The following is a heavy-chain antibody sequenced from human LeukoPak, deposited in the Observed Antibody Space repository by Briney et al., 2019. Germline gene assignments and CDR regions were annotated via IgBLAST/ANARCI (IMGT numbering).Heavy chain of an antibody. CDR2: IYSGGST. J-gene: IGHJ3*02. CDR1: GFTFSSNY. Sequence: GGSLRLSCAASGFTFSSNYMSWVRQAPGKGLEWVSVIYSGGSTYYADSVKGRFTISRDNSKNTLYLQMNSLRAEDTAVYYCATGGRYCSGGSCSDDAFDIWGQGTMVTVSS. CDR3: ATGGRYCSGGSCSDDAFDI. V-gene: IGHV3-53*01. D-gene: IGHD2-15*01.